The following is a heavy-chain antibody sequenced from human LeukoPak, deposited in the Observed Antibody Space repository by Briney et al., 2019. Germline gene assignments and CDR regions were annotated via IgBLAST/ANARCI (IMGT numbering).Heavy chain of an antibody. J-gene: IGHJ4*02. D-gene: IGHD4-23*01. Sequence: GGSLRLSCAASGFTFSSYGMHWVRQAPGKGLEWVAIIRYDGSNKYYADSVKGRFTISRDNSKNTLYLQMNSLRAEDTAVYYCAKEPYGGLYYSDYWGQGTLVTVSS. V-gene: IGHV3-30*02. CDR2: IRYDGSNK. CDR1: GFTFSSYG. CDR3: AKEPYGGLYYSDY.